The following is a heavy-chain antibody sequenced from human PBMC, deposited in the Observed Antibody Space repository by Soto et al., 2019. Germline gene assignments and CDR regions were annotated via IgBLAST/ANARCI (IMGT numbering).Heavy chain of an antibody. CDR2: ISAYNGNT. V-gene: IGHV1-18*01. CDR3: ARTGGGGDYGDHVY. D-gene: IGHD4-17*01. Sequence: ASVKVSCKASVYTFTSYGISWVRQAPGQGLEWMGWISAYNGNTNYEQKLQGRVTMTTDTSTSTAYMELRSLRSDDTAVYYCARTGGGGDYGDHVYWGQGTLVTVSS. CDR1: VYTFTSYG. J-gene: IGHJ4*02.